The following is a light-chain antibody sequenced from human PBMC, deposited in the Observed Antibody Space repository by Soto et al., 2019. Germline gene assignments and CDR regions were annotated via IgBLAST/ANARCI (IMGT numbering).Light chain of an antibody. CDR2: DAS. J-gene: IGKJ4*01. V-gene: IGKV1-5*01. Sequence: DIPMTQSPSTVSASVGDRVTITCWASQSINNWLAWYQQKPGKAPKLLIYDASSLQGGVPSRFGGSGSGTEFTLTISSLQPDDFATYYCQQYSSYSALTFGGGTNVAI. CDR3: QQYSSYSALT. CDR1: QSINNW.